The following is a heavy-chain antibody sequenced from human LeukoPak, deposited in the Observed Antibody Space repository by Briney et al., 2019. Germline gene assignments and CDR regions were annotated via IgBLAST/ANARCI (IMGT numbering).Heavy chain of an antibody. Sequence: ASVKVSCKASGYTFTSYGISWVRQAPGQGLEGMGWISAYNGNTNYAQKLQGRVTMTTDTSTSTAYMELRSLRSDDTAVYYCARDVLLWFGEATDAFDIWGQGTMVTVSS. CDR2: ISAYNGNT. CDR3: ARDVLLWFGEATDAFDI. CDR1: GYTFTSYG. J-gene: IGHJ3*02. V-gene: IGHV1-18*01. D-gene: IGHD3-10*01.